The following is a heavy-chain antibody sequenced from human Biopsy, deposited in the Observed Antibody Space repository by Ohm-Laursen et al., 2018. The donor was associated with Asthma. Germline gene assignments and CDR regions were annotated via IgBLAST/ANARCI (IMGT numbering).Heavy chain of an antibody. CDR2: IIPIFRTP. V-gene: IGHV1-69*13. D-gene: IGHD2/OR15-2a*01. CDR1: GGTFRTYS. J-gene: IGHJ5*02. CDR3: AIDLYGPGRSA. Sequence: VKVYSKGSGGTFRTYSINWVRQAPGQGLEWLGGIIPIFRTPNYAQKFLGRINIIADESALTAYLELRSLTAEDSAFYFCAIDLYGPGRSAWRLGTVLSVSS.